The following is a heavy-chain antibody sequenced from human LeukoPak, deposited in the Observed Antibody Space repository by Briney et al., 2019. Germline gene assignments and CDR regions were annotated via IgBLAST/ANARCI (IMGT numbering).Heavy chain of an antibody. V-gene: IGHV3-33*01. Sequence: GGSLRLSCAASGFTFSSYGMHWVRQAPGKGLEWVAVIWYDGSNKYYADSVKGRFTISRDNSKNTLYLQMNSLRAEDTAVYYCARDWPTYPGAVDYWGQGTLVTVSS. CDR1: GFTFSSYG. CDR3: ARDWPTYPGAVDY. D-gene: IGHD3-10*01. J-gene: IGHJ4*02. CDR2: IWYDGSNK.